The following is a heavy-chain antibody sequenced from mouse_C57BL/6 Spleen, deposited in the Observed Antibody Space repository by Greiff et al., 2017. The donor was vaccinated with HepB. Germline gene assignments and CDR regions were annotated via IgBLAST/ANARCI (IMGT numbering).Heavy chain of an antibody. Sequence: EVMLVESGGGLVQPGGSMKLSCVASGFTFSNYWMNWVRQSPETGLEWVAQIRLKSDNYATHYAESVKGRFNISRDDSKSSVYLQMNNLRAEDTGIYYCTRRYYYGSTLFDYWGQGTTLTVSS. CDR1: GFTFSNYW. CDR2: IRLKSDNYAT. CDR3: TRRYYYGSTLFDY. D-gene: IGHD1-1*01. J-gene: IGHJ2*01. V-gene: IGHV6-3*01.